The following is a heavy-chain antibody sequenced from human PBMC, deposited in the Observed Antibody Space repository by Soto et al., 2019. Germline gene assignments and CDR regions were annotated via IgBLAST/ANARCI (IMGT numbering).Heavy chain of an antibody. V-gene: IGHV4-30-4*01. CDR1: GDSISSNNNY. CDR2: ISYSGTT. CDR3: ARGRGYSYGLDP. Sequence: SETLSLTCIVSGDSISSNNNYWSWIRQPPGEGLEWIGFISYSGTTSYSPSLKSRVAISLDTSKNQFSLSLSSVTAADTAVYYCARGRGYSYGLDPWGQGTLVTVS. J-gene: IGHJ5*02. D-gene: IGHD5-18*01.